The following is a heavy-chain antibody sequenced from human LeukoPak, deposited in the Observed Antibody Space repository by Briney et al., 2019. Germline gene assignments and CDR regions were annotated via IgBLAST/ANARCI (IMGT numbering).Heavy chain of an antibody. J-gene: IGHJ4*02. Sequence: GGSLRLSCAASGFTFSSSWMTWVRQAPGKGLEWVAHINEDGSDKYYVDSVTGRFSISRDNTKNSLYLQMSSLRAEDTAVYYCARGLSFGNFDYWGQGTLVTVSS. CDR2: INEDGSDK. CDR3: ARGLSFGNFDY. D-gene: IGHD3-10*01. V-gene: IGHV3-7*04. CDR1: GFTFSSSW.